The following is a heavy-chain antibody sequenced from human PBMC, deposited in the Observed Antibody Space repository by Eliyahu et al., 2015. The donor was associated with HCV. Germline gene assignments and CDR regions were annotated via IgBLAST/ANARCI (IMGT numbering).Heavy chain of an antibody. CDR1: GFTFSSYG. CDR3: AREGRTDYYGSGSFIRY. Sequence: QVQLVESGGGVVQPGRSLXLSCAASGFTFSSYGMHWVRQAPGKGLEWVAVIWYDGSNKYYADSVKGRFTISRDNSKNTLYLQMNSLRAEDTAVYYCAREGRTDYYGSGSFIRYWGQGTLVTVSS. V-gene: IGHV3-33*01. J-gene: IGHJ4*02. CDR2: IWYDGSNK. D-gene: IGHD3-10*01.